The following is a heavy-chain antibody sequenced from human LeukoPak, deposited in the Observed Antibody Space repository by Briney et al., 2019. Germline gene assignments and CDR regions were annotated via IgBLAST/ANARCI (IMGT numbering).Heavy chain of an antibody. CDR2: IYYSGST. D-gene: IGHD3-9*01. CDR3: ARKRCDILTGYYILDY. J-gene: IGHJ4*02. Sequence: SETLSLTCTVSGGSVSSGSYYWSWIRQPPGKGLEWIGYIYYSGSTNYNPSLKSRVTISVDTSKNQFSLKLSSVTAADTAVYYCARKRCDILTGYYILDYWGQGTLVTVSS. V-gene: IGHV4-61*01. CDR1: GGSVSSGSYY.